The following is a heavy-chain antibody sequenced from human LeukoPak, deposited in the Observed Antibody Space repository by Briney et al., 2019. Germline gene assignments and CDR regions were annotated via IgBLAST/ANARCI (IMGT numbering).Heavy chain of an antibody. J-gene: IGHJ4*02. CDR1: GFTFSSYT. CDR2: ISYDGNNK. D-gene: IGHD6-19*01. CDR3: ARDFSGWHTIDY. Sequence: GGSLRLSCAASGFTFSSYTMYWVRQAPGKGLECVAVISYDGNNKNEADSVKGRFSISRDNSKNTMYLQMNSLITEDTAVYYCARDFSGWHTIDYWGQGALVTVSS. V-gene: IGHV3-30-3*01.